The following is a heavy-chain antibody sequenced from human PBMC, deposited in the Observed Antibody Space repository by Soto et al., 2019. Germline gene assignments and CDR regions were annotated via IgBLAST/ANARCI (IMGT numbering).Heavy chain of an antibody. CDR2: IYSGGST. CDR1: GFTVSSNY. V-gene: IGHV3-53*01. J-gene: IGHJ3*02. D-gene: IGHD5-18*01. Sequence: GGSLKLSGAASGFTVSSNYMSWVRQAPGKGLEWVSVIYSGGSTYYAYSVKGRFTISRDNSKNTLYLQMNSLRAEDTAVYYCARGRGYSYGLDAFDIWGQGTMVTVSS. CDR3: ARGRGYSYGLDAFDI.